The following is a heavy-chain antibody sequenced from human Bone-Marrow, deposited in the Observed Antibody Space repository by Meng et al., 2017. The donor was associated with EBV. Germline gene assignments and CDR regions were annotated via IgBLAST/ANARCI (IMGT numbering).Heavy chain of an antibody. D-gene: IGHD4-17*01. Sequence: LQLRESVPGLVKSSETLSLTSAVFGASSSNSNYCWGWFRQPPGKGLEWIGSFCYSASTFYNPSLKSRVTISVDTSKNQFSLKLRSVTAADTAVYYCASVTYTDYGYGTFDYWGQGTLVTVSS. J-gene: IGHJ4*02. CDR3: ASVTYTDYGYGTFDY. CDR2: FCYSAST. V-gene: IGHV4-39*07. CDR1: GASSSNSNYC.